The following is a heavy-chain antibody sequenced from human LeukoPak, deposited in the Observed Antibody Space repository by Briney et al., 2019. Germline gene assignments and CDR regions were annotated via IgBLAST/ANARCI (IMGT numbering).Heavy chain of an antibody. CDR2: IKDSGTT. J-gene: IGHJ5*02. CDR1: GGSFSGWY. Sequence: SETLSLTCAVHGGSFSGWYWTWIRQPPWKGLEWIGEIKDSGTTNYNPSLKSRVTISIDTSTHQFSLNLNSVTAADTAVYYCARVAGSDNCFEPWGQGTLVTVSS. D-gene: IGHD6-19*01. V-gene: IGHV4-34*01. CDR3: ARVAGSDNCFEP.